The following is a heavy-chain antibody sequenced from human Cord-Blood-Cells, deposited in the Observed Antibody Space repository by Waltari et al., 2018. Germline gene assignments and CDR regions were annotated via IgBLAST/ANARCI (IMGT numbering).Heavy chain of an antibody. CDR2: INPNSGGT. D-gene: IGHD3-3*01. V-gene: IGHV1-2*02. Sequence: APGQGLEWMGWINPNSGGTNYAQKFQGRVTMTRDTSISTAYMELSRLRSDDTAVYYCARDPYDFWSGYYIDYWGQGTLVTVSS. CDR3: ARDPYDFWSGYYIDY. J-gene: IGHJ4*02.